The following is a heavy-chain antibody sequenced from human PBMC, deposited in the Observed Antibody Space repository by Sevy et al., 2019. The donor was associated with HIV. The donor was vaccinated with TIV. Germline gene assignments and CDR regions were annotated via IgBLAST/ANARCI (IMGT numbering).Heavy chain of an antibody. Sequence: GGSLRLSCAASGFTFSSYGMHWVRQTPGKGLEWVAVIWYDGSNKYYADSVKGRFTISRDNSKNTLYLKLNSMRAEDTDEYYCARVIYNFGQKYFDYWGQGTLVTVSS. CDR3: ARVIYNFGQKYFDY. J-gene: IGHJ4*02. V-gene: IGHV3-33*01. D-gene: IGHD5-18*01. CDR1: GFTFSSYG. CDR2: IWYDGSNK.